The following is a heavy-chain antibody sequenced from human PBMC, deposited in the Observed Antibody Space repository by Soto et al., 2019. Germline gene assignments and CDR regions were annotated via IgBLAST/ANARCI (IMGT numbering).Heavy chain of an antibody. V-gene: IGHV3-23*01. CDR2: ISGRGGST. CDR1: GFTFSSYA. J-gene: IGHJ6*02. CDR3: AQMFYSSYYGMDV. D-gene: IGHD6-19*01. Sequence: GGSLRLSCAASGFTFSSYAMSWVRQAPGKGLGWVSAISGRGGSTYHADSVKGRFTISRDNSKNTLYLQMNSLRAEDTAVYYCAQMFYSSYYGMDVWGQGTTVTVSS.